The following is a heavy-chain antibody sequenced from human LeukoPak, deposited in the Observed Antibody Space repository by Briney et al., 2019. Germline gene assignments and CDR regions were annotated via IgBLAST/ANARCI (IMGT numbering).Heavy chain of an antibody. CDR2: IYHSGST. CDR3: ARADRCSSTSCYEAYYYYYMDV. D-gene: IGHD2-2*01. J-gene: IGHJ6*03. V-gene: IGHV4-30-2*01. CDR1: GGSISSGGYY. Sequence: SETLSLTCTVSGGSISSGGYYWSWIRQPPGKGLEWIGYIYHSGSTYYNPSLKSRVTISVDRSKNHFSLKLSSVTAADTAVYYCARADRCSSTSCYEAYYYYYMDVWGKGTTVTVSS.